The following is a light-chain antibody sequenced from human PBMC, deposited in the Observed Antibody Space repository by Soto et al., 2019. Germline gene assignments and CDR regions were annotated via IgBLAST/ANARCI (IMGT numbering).Light chain of an antibody. CDR1: SSDVGDYKY. CDR3: SSFISSSTIV. Sequence: QSALTQPASVSGAPGQSITISCTGTSSDVGDYKYVSWYQKHPGRAPKALIYEVSNRPSNVSLRFSGSKSGTTAFLTISGLQADDEADYYCSSFISSSTIVFGSGTK. CDR2: EVS. J-gene: IGLJ1*01. V-gene: IGLV2-14*01.